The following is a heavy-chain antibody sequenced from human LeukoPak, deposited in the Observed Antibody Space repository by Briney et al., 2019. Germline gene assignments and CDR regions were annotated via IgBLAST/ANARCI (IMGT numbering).Heavy chain of an antibody. D-gene: IGHD6-19*01. J-gene: IGHJ4*02. CDR2: VTGDGITK. CDR3: ARDSGSGWDFDY. Sequence: PGGSLRLSCAASGFTFQNYAMHWVRQAPGRGLEWVSLVTGDGITKYYADPVKGRFTISRDDSKTSIYLQMNSLTIEDTAFYFCARDSGSGWDFDYWGQGTLVTVSS. V-gene: IGHV3-43*02. CDR1: GFTFQNYA.